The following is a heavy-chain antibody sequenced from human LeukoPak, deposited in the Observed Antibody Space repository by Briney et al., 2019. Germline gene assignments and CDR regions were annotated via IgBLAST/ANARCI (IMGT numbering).Heavy chain of an antibody. CDR3: ARDHRGIQLWFFDY. J-gene: IGHJ4*02. V-gene: IGHV3-30-3*01. CDR2: ISHDGSNK. D-gene: IGHD5-18*01. Sequence: GGSLRLSCAASGFTFSSYAMHWVRQAPGKGLEWVAVISHDGSNKYYADSVKGRFTISRDNSKNTLYLQMNSLRAEDTAVYYCARDHRGIQLWFFDYWGQGTLVTVSS. CDR1: GFTFSSYA.